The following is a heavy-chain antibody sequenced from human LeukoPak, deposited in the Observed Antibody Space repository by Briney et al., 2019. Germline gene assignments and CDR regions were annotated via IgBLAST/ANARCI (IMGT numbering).Heavy chain of an antibody. J-gene: IGHJ4*02. CDR2: ISGSGGST. CDR1: GFTFSSYA. D-gene: IGHD3-3*01. CDR3: AKEESYDFWSGSGFGY. Sequence: PGGSLRLSCAASGFTFSSYAMSRVRQAPGKGLEWVSAISGSGGSTYYADSVKGRFTISRDNSKNTLYLQMNSLRAEDTAVYYCAKEESYDFWSGSGFGYWGQGTLVTVSS. V-gene: IGHV3-23*01.